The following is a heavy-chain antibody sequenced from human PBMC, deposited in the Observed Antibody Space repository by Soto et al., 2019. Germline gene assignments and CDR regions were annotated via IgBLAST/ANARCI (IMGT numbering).Heavy chain of an antibody. V-gene: IGHV3-33*01. CDR3: ARLGAIQYWYFDL. Sequence: QVQLVESGGGVVQPGRSLRLSCAASGFTFSTYAMHWVRQAPGKGLEWMAVIWFDGSNIYYADSVKGRFTISRDNSKNTVYLPMSNLRAEDTAVYYCARLGAIQYWYFDLWGRGTLVTVSS. D-gene: IGHD1-26*01. CDR2: IWFDGSNI. CDR1: GFTFSTYA. J-gene: IGHJ2*01.